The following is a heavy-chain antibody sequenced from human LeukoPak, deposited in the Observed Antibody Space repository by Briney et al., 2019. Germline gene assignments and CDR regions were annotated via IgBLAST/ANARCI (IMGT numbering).Heavy chain of an antibody. Sequence: PSETLSLTCTVSGGSISSYYWVWIRQPAGKGLEWIGRIYSSGSTNYNPSLKSRVTMSVDTSKNQFSLKLSSVTAADTAVYYCARTTVTTSHYYYYYYMDVWGKGTTVTVSS. CDR3: ARTTVTTSHYYYYYYMDV. J-gene: IGHJ6*03. CDR1: GGSISSYY. V-gene: IGHV4-4*07. D-gene: IGHD4-17*01. CDR2: IYSSGST.